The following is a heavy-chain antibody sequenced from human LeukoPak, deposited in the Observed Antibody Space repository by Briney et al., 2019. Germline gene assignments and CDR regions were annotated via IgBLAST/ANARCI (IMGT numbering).Heavy chain of an antibody. CDR3: ARTYYDILTGYFVAFDY. Sequence: TPETLSLTCAVSGGSISNYYWSWIRQPPGKGLEWIGYIYYSGSTNYNASLKSRVTISVDTSKNQFSLRLSSVTAADTAVYYCARTYYDILTGYFVAFDYWGQGTLVTVSS. CDR1: GGSISNYY. CDR2: IYYSGST. D-gene: IGHD3-9*01. J-gene: IGHJ4*02. V-gene: IGHV4-59*01.